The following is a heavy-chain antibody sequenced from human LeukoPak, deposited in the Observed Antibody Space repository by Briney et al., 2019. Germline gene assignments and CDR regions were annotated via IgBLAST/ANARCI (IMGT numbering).Heavy chain of an antibody. CDR2: IYTSGST. CDR1: GGSISSYY. D-gene: IGHD3-3*01. Sequence: SETLSLTCTVSGGSISSYYWSWIRQPAGKGLEWIGRIYTSGSTNYNPSLKSRVTISVDTSKNQFSLKLSSVTAADTAVYYCARDLRFLEWLSNNWFDPWGQGTLVTVSS. J-gene: IGHJ5*02. CDR3: ARDLRFLEWLSNNWFDP. V-gene: IGHV4-4*07.